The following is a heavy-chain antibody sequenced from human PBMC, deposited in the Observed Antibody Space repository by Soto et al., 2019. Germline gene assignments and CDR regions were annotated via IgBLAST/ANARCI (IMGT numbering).Heavy chain of an antibody. CDR3: ASRPYPYVLVNAFDI. J-gene: IGHJ3*02. CDR1: GGSISSSSYY. CDR2: IYYSGST. D-gene: IGHD2-15*01. Sequence: QLQLQESGPGLVKPSETLSLTCTVSGGSISSSSYYWGWIRQPPGKGLEWLGSIYYSGSTYYNPSLKRRVTISVDPSKNQFSLKLGSVTAADTAVYYCASRPYPYVLVNAFDIWGQGTMVTVSS. V-gene: IGHV4-39*01.